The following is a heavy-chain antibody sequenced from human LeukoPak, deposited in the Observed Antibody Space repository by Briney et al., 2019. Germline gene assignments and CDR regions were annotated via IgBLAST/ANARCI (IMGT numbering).Heavy chain of an antibody. CDR2: ISTSRRST. J-gene: IGHJ4*02. CDR3: ARSAVRGVACDY. D-gene: IGHD3-10*01. CDR1: GFTFSGFS. Sequence: GGSLRLSCTVSGFTFSGFSTHWVRHAPGGGVEWLSYISTSRRSTYYTHSVKGRITISRDKAKNTLFLDRHSLRPGDSAVYYGARSAVRGVACDYWGQGTLLTVSS. V-gene: IGHV3-48*01.